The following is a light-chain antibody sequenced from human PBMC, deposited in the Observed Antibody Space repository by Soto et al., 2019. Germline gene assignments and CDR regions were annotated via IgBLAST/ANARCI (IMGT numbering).Light chain of an antibody. V-gene: IGKV3-20*01. CDR2: GAS. CDR1: QSVSSSY. J-gene: IGKJ5*01. Sequence: EIVLTQSPGTLSLSPGERATLSCRASQSVSSSYLAWDQQKPGQAPRLLIYGASSRATGIPDRFSGSGSGTDFHLTLSTLQPEDFAVSYCQQYGSPITFGQGTRLEIK. CDR3: QQYGSPIT.